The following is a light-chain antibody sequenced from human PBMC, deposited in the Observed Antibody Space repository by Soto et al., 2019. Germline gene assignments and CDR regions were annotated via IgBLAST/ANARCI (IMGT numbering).Light chain of an antibody. CDR1: QSVSSSH. CDR3: QNHNNWPRT. CDR2: GAT. V-gene: IGKV3-15*01. Sequence: EIVLTQSPGTLSLSPGERATLSCRASQSVSSSHLAWYQQRPGQAPRLLIHGATTRATGIPARFSGSGSGTEFTLTISSLQLEAFAVYYCQNHNNWPRTLGQGTTVDLK. J-gene: IGKJ1*01.